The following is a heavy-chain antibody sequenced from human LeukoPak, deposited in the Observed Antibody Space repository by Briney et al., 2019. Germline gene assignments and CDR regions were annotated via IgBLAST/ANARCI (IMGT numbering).Heavy chain of an antibody. D-gene: IGHD5-18*01. J-gene: IGHJ4*02. CDR2: IIPILGIA. CDR1: GGTFSSYA. Sequence: SVNVSCKASGGTFSSYAISWVRQAPGPGLEWMGRIIPILGIANYAQKFQGRVTITADKSTSTAYMELSSLRSEDTAVYYCARVDTAMVIDYGGQGTLVSVSS. V-gene: IGHV1-69*04. CDR3: ARVDTAMVIDY.